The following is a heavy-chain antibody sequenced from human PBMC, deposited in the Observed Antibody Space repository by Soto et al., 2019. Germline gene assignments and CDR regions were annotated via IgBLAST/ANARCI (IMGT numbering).Heavy chain of an antibody. CDR3: ARSSGYVPGGY. D-gene: IGHD5-12*01. V-gene: IGHV4-38-2*01. Sequence: PSETLSLTCAVSGYSISRGYSWGWIRQPPGKGLEWSGIIHHSGSTYYSPSLRTRITISVDTSKNQFSLKMPSVTAADTAVYYCARSSGYVPGGYWGQGILVTVSS. CDR2: IHHSGST. CDR1: GYSISRGYS. J-gene: IGHJ4*02.